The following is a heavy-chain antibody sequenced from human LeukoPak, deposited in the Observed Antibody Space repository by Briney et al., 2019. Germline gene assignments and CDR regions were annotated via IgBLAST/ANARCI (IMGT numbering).Heavy chain of an antibody. Sequence: KGLEWIGYIDHSGSTNYNPSLTSRVTISVDTSKNQFSLKLTYVTAADTAVYYCARDPSGYDYYFDYWGQGSLVTVSS. D-gene: IGHD5-12*01. V-gene: IGHV4-59*01. CDR3: ARDPSGYDYYFDY. CDR2: IDHSGST. J-gene: IGHJ4*02.